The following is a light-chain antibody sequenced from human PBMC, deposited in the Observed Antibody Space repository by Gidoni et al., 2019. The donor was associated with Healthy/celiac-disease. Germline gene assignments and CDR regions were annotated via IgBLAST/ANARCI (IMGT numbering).Light chain of an antibody. J-gene: IGKJ3*01. CDR1: QSVSSSY. V-gene: IGKV3-20*01. CDR3: QHSWGFT. CDR2: GAS. Sequence: EIVLTQSPGTLSLSPGERATLSCRASQSVSSSYLAWYQQKPGQAPRLLIYGASSRATGIPDRCSGSGAGTDFTLTISRLEPEDFAVYYCQHSWGFTFGPGTKVDIK.